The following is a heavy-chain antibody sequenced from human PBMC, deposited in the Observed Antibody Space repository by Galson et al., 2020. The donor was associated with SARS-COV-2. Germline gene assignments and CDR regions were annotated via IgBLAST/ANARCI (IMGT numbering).Heavy chain of an antibody. J-gene: IGHJ4*02. D-gene: IGHD3-3*01. CDR2: ISTSGST. CDR1: GASISDYY. CDR3: AVSGRFLEWGFFDY. Sequence: SQTISLTCSVSGASISDYYWSWIRQPAGKGLEWIGQISTSGSTNHNPSLRSRVTMSVDTTKNQFSLKLNSVTAADTAVYYCAVSGRFLEWGFFDYWGQGTLVAVSS. V-gene: IGHV4-4*07.